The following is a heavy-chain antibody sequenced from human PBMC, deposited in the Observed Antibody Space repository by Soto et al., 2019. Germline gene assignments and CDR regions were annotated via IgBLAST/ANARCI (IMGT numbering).Heavy chain of an antibody. V-gene: IGHV1-69*02. CDR3: ARGSATFRGLDLEA. J-gene: IGHJ5*02. CDR2: IIPILGIA. CDR1: GGTFSSYT. D-gene: IGHD5-12*01. Sequence: QVQLVQSGAEVKKPGSSVKVSCKASGGTFSSYTISWVRQAPGQGLEWMGRIIPILGIANYAQKFQGRVTITADKSTSTAYMELSNLRSEDTAVYYCARGSATFRGLDLEAWGQGTLVTVSS.